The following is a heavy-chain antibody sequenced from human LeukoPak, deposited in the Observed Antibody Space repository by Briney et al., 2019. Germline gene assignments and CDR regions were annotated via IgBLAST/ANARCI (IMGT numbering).Heavy chain of an antibody. CDR1: GGSISSYY. CDR3: ARATRQKHPTNYYYYYYMDV. V-gene: IGHV4-59*01. D-gene: IGHD2-2*01. J-gene: IGHJ6*03. Sequence: SETLSLTCTVSGGSISSYYWSWIRQPPGKGLEWIGYIYYSGSTNYNPSLKSRVTISVDTSKNQFSLKLSSVTAADTAVYYCARATRQKHPTNYYYYYYMDVWGKGTTVTVSS. CDR2: IYYSGST.